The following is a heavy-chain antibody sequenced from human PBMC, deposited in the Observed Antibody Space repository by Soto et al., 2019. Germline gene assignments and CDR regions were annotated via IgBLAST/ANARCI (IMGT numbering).Heavy chain of an antibody. J-gene: IGHJ6*02. Sequence: SETLSLTCAVYGGSFSGYYWSWIRQPPGKGLEWIGEINHSGSTNYNPSLKSRVTISVDTSKNQFSLKLSSVTAADTAVYYRASGGTLRIGYYYYYYGMDVWGQGTTVTVSS. V-gene: IGHV4-34*01. CDR3: ASGGTLRIGYYYYYYGMDV. CDR2: INHSGST. CDR1: GGSFSGYY. D-gene: IGHD2-15*01.